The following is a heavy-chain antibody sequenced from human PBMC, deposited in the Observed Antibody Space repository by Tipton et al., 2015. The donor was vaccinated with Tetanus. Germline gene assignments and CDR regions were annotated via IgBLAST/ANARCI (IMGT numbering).Heavy chain of an antibody. Sequence: LRLSCAASGFTLSNYGMHWVRQHPGKGLDWIGYIFHTGGADYNPSLKSRATISIDTSKNQFSLKLSSVTAADTAVYYCARVDDSVWGSPFDPWGQGVLVTVSS. D-gene: IGHD3-16*01. CDR3: ARVDDSVWGSPFDP. J-gene: IGHJ5*02. CDR1: GFTLSNYG. V-gene: IGHV4-31*02. CDR2: IFHTGGA.